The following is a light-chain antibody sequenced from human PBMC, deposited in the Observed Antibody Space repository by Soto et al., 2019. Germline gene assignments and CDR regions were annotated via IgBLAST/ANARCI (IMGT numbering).Light chain of an antibody. Sequence: EILFAQSPGALSLSPGERATLYCRASQSVSSSYLAWYQQRRGQAPRILIYGATSRDTGIPDRFSGSGSGTDFTLTFSRLEPEDFALYYCHQRQSWTRTFGRGTKVDIK. CDR3: HQRQSWTRT. V-gene: IGKV3D-20*02. CDR2: GAT. J-gene: IGKJ1*01. CDR1: QSVSSSY.